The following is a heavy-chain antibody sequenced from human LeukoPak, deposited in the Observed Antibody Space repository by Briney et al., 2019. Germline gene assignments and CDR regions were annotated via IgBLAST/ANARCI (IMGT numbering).Heavy chain of an antibody. CDR3: ANARATYLYDTSGFSALDY. J-gene: IGHJ4*02. V-gene: IGHV3-33*06. Sequence: GGSLRLSCRASGFTFSSYGMHWVRQAPGKGLEGVALIWYDGSKKYYADSVKGRFTISRDNSKNTLYLQMNSLRAEDTAVYYCANARATYLYDTSGFSALDYCGQGTLVTVSS. CDR2: IWYDGSKK. D-gene: IGHD3-22*01. CDR1: GFTFSSYG.